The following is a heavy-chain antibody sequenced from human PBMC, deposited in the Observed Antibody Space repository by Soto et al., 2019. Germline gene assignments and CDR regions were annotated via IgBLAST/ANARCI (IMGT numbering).Heavy chain of an antibody. J-gene: IGHJ4*02. D-gene: IGHD5-12*01. CDR3: ASTVGGYNFQTMDY. CDR2: TSFDGSSK. CDR1: GFTFSSYG. V-gene: IGHV3-30-3*01. Sequence: QVQLVESGGGVVQPGRSLRLSCAASGFTFSSYGMHWVRQAPGKGLEWVAVTSFDGSSKYNADSVTGRFTISRDNSQNTLYLQINSLRPDDTAVYYCASTVGGYNFQTMDYWGQGTLVTVSS.